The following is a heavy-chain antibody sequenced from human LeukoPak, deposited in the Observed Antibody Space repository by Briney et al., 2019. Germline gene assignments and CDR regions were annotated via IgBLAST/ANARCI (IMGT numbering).Heavy chain of an antibody. V-gene: IGHV3-23*01. CDR2: ISGSGGST. CDR1: GFTFSSYA. D-gene: IGHD2-2*01. Sequence: GGSLRLSCAASGFTFSSYAMSWVRQAPGKGLEWVSAISGSGGSTYYADSVKGRFTISRDNSKNTLYLQMNSLRAEDTAVYYCAKEPGAARKTTRDCSSTSCPLDYWGQGTLVTVSS. CDR3: AKEPGAARKTTRDCSSTSCPLDY. J-gene: IGHJ4*02.